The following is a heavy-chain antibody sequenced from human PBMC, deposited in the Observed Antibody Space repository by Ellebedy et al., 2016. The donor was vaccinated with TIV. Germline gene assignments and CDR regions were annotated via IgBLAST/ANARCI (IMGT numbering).Heavy chain of an antibody. CDR2: VSHSGST. J-gene: IGHJ5*01. V-gene: IGHV4-59*12. CDR1: SASFNTDY. D-gene: IGHD5/OR15-5a*01. CDR3: VRDRSVFFDP. Sequence: MPGGSLRLSCTVSSASFNTDYWTRVRQPPGKGLEWIGYVSHSGSTHYSPSLESRVTMSLDTSNNQFSLKLTSVTAADTAVYYCVRDRSVFFDPWGQGTLVIVSS.